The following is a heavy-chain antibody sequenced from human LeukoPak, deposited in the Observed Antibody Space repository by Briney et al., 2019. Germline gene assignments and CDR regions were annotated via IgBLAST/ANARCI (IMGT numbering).Heavy chain of an antibody. Sequence: SETLSLTCAVSGYSISSGYSWGWLRPPPRKGLEWIGSIFHSGSTYYNPSLKSRVTISIDTSKNQFSLRLSSVTAADTAVYYCARVYYGDYHFDYWGQGTLVTVSS. J-gene: IGHJ4*02. CDR2: IFHSGST. CDR3: ARVYYGDYHFDY. V-gene: IGHV4-38-2*01. CDR1: GYSISSGYS. D-gene: IGHD4-17*01.